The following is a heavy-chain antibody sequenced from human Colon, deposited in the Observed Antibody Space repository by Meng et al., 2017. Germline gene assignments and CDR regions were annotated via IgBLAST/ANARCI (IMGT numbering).Heavy chain of an antibody. CDR2: MNPNSGNT. CDR3: ARVEVGITSGDY. Sequence: QVRLGQSGAEVKKPGASVKVSCKASEYTFTSYDINWVRQATGQGLEWMGWMNPNSGNTGYAQKFQGRVTMTRNTAISTAYMELSRLRSEDTAVYYCARVEVGITSGDYWGQGTLVTVSS. J-gene: IGHJ4*02. CDR1: EYTFTSYD. D-gene: IGHD1-26*01. V-gene: IGHV1-8*01.